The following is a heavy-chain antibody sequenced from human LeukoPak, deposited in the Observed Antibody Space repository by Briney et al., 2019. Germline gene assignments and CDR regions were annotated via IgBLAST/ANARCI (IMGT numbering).Heavy chain of an antibody. CDR3: ASHYGENYYFDY. Sequence: SETLSLTCTVSGASMSSYFWTWIRQAPGKGLEWIGNIYYSGDAFYNPSLKSRVTIFVDTSKNQFSLKLSSVTAADTAVYYCASHYGENYYFDYWGQGTLVTVSS. D-gene: IGHD4-17*01. J-gene: IGHJ4*02. V-gene: IGHV4-59*01. CDR1: GASMSSYF. CDR2: IYYSGDA.